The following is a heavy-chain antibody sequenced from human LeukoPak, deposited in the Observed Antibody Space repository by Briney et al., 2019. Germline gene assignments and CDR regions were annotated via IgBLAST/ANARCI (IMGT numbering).Heavy chain of an antibody. J-gene: IGHJ4*02. CDR2: IYHSGNT. CDR3: ARDAYDSSGYSFDY. Sequence: SGTLSLTCAVSGGPISRTNWWSWVRQPPGKGLEWIGEIYHSGNTNYNPSLKSRVTISVDKSKNQFSLKLSSVTAADTAVYYCARDAYDSSGYSFDYWGQGTLVTVSS. CDR1: GGPISRTNW. D-gene: IGHD3-22*01. V-gene: IGHV4-4*02.